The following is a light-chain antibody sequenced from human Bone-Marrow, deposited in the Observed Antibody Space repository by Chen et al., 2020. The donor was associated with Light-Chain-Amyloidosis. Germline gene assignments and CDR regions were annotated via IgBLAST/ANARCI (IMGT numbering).Light chain of an antibody. Sequence: QSALTQPASVSGSPGQSITISCTASSRDVATYKFVSWYQKHPGKAPKFIIYEGSKRPSGVPDRFSASKSGTSAFLAISGLRSEDEADYYCAAWDGSLSGYVFGTGTKVIVL. CDR3: AAWDGSLSGYV. J-gene: IGLJ1*01. CDR1: SRDVATYKF. V-gene: IGLV2-14*02. CDR2: EGS.